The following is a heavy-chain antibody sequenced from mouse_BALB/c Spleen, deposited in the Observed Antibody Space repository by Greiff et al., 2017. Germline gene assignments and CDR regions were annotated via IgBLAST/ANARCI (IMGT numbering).Heavy chain of an antibody. CDR1: GYSFTGYT. D-gene: IGHD3-2*01. V-gene: IGHV1-18*01. CDR2: INPYNGGT. J-gene: IGHJ3*01. CDR3: ARQDSSGYLAWFAY. Sequence: DVKLQESGPELVKPGASMKISCKASGYSFTGYTMNWVKQSHGKNLEWIGLINPYNGGTSYNQKFKGKATLTVDKSSSTAYMELLSLTSEDSAVYYCARQDSSGYLAWFAYWGQGTLVTVSA.